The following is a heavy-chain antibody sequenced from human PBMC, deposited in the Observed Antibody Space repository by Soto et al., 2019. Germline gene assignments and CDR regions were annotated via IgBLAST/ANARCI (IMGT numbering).Heavy chain of an antibody. V-gene: IGHV3-30*18. D-gene: IGHD1-26*01. J-gene: IGHJ4*02. CDR3: AKDEGVGGTLGLFDY. CDR2: MSSDGSKI. Sequence: QVQLVESGGGAVQPGESLRLSCVASGFDFTYYAMHWVRQAPGKGLESVAVMSSDGSKIHHTDSVQGRFTISRDNAKNTLYLQMNSLRKEDPAVYFCAKDEGVGGTLGLFDYWGQGTLVSVSS. CDR1: GFDFTYYA.